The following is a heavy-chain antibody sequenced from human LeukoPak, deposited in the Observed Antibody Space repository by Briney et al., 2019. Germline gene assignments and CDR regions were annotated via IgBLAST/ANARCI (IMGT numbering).Heavy chain of an antibody. V-gene: IGHV3-30*02. Sequence: GGSLRLSCATPGFTFSSYGMHWVRQAPGKGLEWVAFIRYDGSNKYYADSVKGRFTISRDHSNNSVSLQMTNLRVEDTAIYYCARGASRISWPGIDYWGQGTLVTVSS. J-gene: IGHJ4*02. D-gene: IGHD3-3*02. CDR1: GFTFSSYG. CDR2: IRYDGSNK. CDR3: ARGASRISWPGIDY.